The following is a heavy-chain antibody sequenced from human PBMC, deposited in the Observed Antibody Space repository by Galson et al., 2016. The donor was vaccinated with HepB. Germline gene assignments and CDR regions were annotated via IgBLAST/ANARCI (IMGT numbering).Heavy chain of an antibody. CDR2: ISDGGDRT. V-gene: IGHV3-23*01. D-gene: IGHD1-14*01. CDR3: AKILEAKPDYYWYGMDV. Sequence: SLRLSCAASGFTFSNCAMTWVRVRQAPGKGLECFSSISDGGDRTYYADSVKGRFTISRDNSKNTLYLQMNSLRAEDTAVYYCAKILEAKPDYYWYGMDVWGKGTTVTVSS. CDR1: GFTFSNCA. J-gene: IGHJ6*04.